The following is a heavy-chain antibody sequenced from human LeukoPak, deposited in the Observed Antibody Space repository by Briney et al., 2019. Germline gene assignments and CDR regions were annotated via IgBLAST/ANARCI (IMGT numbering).Heavy chain of an antibody. Sequence: GESLKISCKGSGYSFTNYWIGWVRQMPGKGLEWMGIIYPGDSHTRYSPSFQGQVTISADKSISTAYLQWSSLKASDTAMYYCARHSGLYDSSGYYYGFWGQGTLVTVSS. CDR2: IYPGDSHT. D-gene: IGHD3-22*01. CDR3: ARHSGLYDSSGYYYGF. V-gene: IGHV5-51*01. CDR1: GYSFTNYW. J-gene: IGHJ4*02.